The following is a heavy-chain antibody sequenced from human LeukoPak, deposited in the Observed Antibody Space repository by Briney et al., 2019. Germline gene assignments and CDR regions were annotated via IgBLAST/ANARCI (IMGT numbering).Heavy chain of an antibody. D-gene: IGHD6-13*01. CDR2: IDTVGATT. J-gene: IGHJ4*02. CDR1: GFTFSTYA. CDR3: ARDLGSPPRYFDS. V-gene: IGHV3-74*01. Sequence: GGSLRLSCSANGFTFSTYALHWVRQAPGKGLVWVSRIDTVGATTVYADSVKGRFTISRDNAKNTLYLQMNSLRAEDTAVYYCARDLGSPPRYFDSWGQGTLVTVSS.